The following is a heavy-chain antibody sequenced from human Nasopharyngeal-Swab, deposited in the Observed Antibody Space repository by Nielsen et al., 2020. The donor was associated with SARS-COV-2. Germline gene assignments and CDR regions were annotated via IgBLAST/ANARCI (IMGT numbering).Heavy chain of an antibody. Sequence: GESLKISCKGSGYSFTSYWIGWARQMPGKGLEWMGIIYPGDSDTRYSPSFQGQVTISADKSISTAYLQWSSLKASDTAMYYCARFTPPGRYYDFWFYYMDVWGKGTTVTVSS. J-gene: IGHJ6*03. CDR3: ARFTPPGRYYDFWFYYMDV. CDR1: GYSFTSYW. D-gene: IGHD3-3*01. V-gene: IGHV5-51*01. CDR2: IYPGDSDT.